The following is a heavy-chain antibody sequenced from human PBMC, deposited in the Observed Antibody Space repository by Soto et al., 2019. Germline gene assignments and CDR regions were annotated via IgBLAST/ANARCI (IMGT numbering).Heavy chain of an antibody. CDR3: ARDRYPNYPPDAFDI. Sequence: GGSLRLSCAASGFTLSSNGMHWVRQAPGRGLEWVAFIWYDGSDKYYADSVKGRFTISRDNSKNTLYLQMNSLRAEDTAVYYCARDRYPNYPPDAFDIWGQGTLVTVSS. V-gene: IGHV3-33*01. J-gene: IGHJ3*02. CDR1: GFTLSSNG. D-gene: IGHD4-4*01. CDR2: IWYDGSDK.